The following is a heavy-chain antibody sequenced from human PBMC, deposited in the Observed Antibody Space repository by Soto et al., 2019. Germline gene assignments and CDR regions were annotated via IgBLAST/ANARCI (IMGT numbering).Heavy chain of an antibody. V-gene: IGHV5-10-1*01. D-gene: IGHD5-12*01. CDR1: GYSFTSYW. J-gene: IGHJ4*02. CDR3: ARHFRDGYNFDS. CDR2: IDPSDSYI. Sequence: PGESLKISCKGSGYSFTSYWISWVRQMPGKGLEWMGRIDPSDSYINYSPPFQGHVTISTDKSINTAYLQWSSLEASDTAMYYCARHFRDGYNFDSWGQGTLVTVSS.